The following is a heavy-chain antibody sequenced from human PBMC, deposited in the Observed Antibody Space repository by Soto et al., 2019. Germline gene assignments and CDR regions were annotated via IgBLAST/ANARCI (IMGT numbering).Heavy chain of an antibody. D-gene: IGHD6-19*01. CDR2: IYYSGST. J-gene: IGHJ4*02. CDR3: VILVSSSGWYYFVD. CDR1: GGSISSYY. Sequence: SETLSLTCTVSGGSISSYYWSWIRQPPGKGLEWIGYIYYSGSTNYNPSLKSRVTISVDTSKNQFSLKLSSVTAADTAVYYCVILVSSSGWYYFVDWCQGILVNV. V-gene: IGHV4-59*08.